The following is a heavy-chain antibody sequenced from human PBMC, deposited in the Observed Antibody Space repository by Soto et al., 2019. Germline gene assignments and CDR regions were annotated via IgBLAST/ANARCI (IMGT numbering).Heavy chain of an antibody. V-gene: IGHV3-30-3*01. CDR3: ASPLVRYYYYGMDV. D-gene: IGHD6-6*01. CDR1: GFTFSSYA. CDR2: ISYDGSNK. Sequence: QVQLVESGGGVVQPGRSLRLSCAASGFTFSSYAMHWVRQAPGKGLEWVAVISYDGSNKYYADSVKGRFTISRDNSKNTLYLQMNSLRAEDKAVYYCASPLVRYYYYGMDVWGQGTTVTVSS. J-gene: IGHJ6*02.